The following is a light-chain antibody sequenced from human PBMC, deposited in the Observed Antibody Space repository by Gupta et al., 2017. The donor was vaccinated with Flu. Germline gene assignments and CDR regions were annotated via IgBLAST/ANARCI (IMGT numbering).Light chain of an antibody. Sequence: STSNIGDNPVNWYQQLPGTAPKLLIYNYNKRPSGVPDRFSVPKSGTSASLAISGLQSEDEADYYCAAWDDSLTGHVFGGGTKLTVL. CDR1: TSNIGDNP. CDR3: AAWDDSLTGHV. CDR2: NYN. J-gene: IGLJ2*01. V-gene: IGLV1-44*01.